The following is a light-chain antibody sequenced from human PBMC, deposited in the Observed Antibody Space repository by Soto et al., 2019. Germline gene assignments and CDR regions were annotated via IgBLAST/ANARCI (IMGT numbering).Light chain of an antibody. Sequence: DIQMTQSPSSVSASVGDRVTITCRASQDISNWLAWYQQRPGKAPNLLIYAASSLQTGVPSRFSGGGFGTDFTLTISSLQPEDFATYYCQQTKSYPLAFDGGTKVEIK. CDR1: QDISNW. J-gene: IGKJ4*01. V-gene: IGKV1-12*01. CDR3: QQTKSYPLA. CDR2: AAS.